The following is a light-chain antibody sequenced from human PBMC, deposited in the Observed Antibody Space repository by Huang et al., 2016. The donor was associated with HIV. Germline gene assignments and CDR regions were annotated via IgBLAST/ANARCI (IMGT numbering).Light chain of an antibody. CDR3: QQYNTWPPKYT. CDR2: GAS. V-gene: IGKV3-15*01. J-gene: IGKJ2*01. CDR1: QSISDN. Sequence: EIVMTQSPATLSVSPGERVTLSCRASQSISDNLAWSQHKPGQAPRLLIYGASTRATGIPVRFSGSGSGTEFTLSISSLQSEDSAVYYCQQYNTWPPKYTFGQGTKVEIK.